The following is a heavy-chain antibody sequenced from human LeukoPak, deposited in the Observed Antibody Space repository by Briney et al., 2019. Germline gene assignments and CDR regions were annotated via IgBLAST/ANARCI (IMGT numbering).Heavy chain of an antibody. CDR3: ARGYSYGYGDAFDI. CDR2: IYYSGST. CDR1: GGSISSYY. V-gene: IGHV4-59*01. D-gene: IGHD5-18*01. Sequence: PSETLSLTCTVSGGSISSYYWSWIRQPPGKGLEWIGYIYYSGSTNYNPSLKSRVTISVDTSKNQFSLKLSSVTAADTAGYYCARGYSYGYGDAFDIWGQGTMVTVSS. J-gene: IGHJ3*02.